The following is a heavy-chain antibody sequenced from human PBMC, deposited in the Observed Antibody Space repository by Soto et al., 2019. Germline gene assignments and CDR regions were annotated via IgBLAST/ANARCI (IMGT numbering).Heavy chain of an antibody. CDR3: ARDMGFGLSDY. D-gene: IGHD3-10*01. J-gene: IGHJ4*02. V-gene: IGHV4-59*01. Sequence: PSETLSLTCTVSGGSITTYQWSWIRQPPGKGLEWIGGYSGFTDYNPSLESRATISVDHSKNQFSLTLRSVTAADTAVYYCARDMGFGLSDYWGQGTLVTVSS. CDR1: GGSITTYQ. CDR2: YSGFT.